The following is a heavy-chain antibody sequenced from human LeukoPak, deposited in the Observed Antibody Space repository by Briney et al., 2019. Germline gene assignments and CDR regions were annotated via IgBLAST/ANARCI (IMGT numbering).Heavy chain of an antibody. D-gene: IGHD2-15*01. V-gene: IGHV1-69*04. CDR1: GGTFSSYA. CDR2: CIPILGIA. Sequence: SVKVSCKASGGTFSSYAISWVRQAPGQGLEWMGRCIPILGIANYAQKFQGRVTITADKSTSTAYMELSSLRSEDTAVYYCARTRYCSGGSCYWAWFDPWGQGTLVTVSS. CDR3: ARTRYCSGGSCYWAWFDP. J-gene: IGHJ5*02.